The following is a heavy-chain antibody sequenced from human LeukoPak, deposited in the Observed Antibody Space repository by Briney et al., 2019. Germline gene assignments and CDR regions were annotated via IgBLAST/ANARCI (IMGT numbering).Heavy chain of an antibody. V-gene: IGHV3-21*04. CDR1: GFTFSSYS. J-gene: IGHJ4*02. CDR2: ITSSSSYI. CDR3: GKEGRGMGAATIDY. Sequence: PGGSLRLSCAASGFTFSSYSMNWVRQAPGKGLEWVSSITSSSSYIYYADSVKGRFTFSRDNAKNSLYLQMNSLRAEDTAVYYCGKEGRGMGAATIDYWGQGPLVTVSS. D-gene: IGHD1-26*01.